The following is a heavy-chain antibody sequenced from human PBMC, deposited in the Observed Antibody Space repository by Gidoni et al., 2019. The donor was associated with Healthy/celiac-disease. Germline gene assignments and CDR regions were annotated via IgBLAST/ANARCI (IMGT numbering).Heavy chain of an antibody. D-gene: IGHD2-15*01. CDR3: ARGGYCSGGSCPGAFDY. CDR2: INPNSGGT. V-gene: IGHV1-2*02. J-gene: IGHJ4*02. Sequence: QVQLVQSGAEVTKTGASVKVSCKPSGYTFPGYYMHWVRQAPGQVLEWMGWINPNSGGTNYAQKFQGRVTMTRDTSISTAYMELSRLRSDDTAVYYCARGGYCSGGSCPGAFDYWGQGTLVTVSS. CDR1: GYTFPGYY.